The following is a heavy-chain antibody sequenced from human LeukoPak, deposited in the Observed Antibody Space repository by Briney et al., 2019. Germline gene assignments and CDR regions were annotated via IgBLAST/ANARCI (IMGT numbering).Heavy chain of an antibody. J-gene: IGHJ4*02. CDR2: INHSGST. Sequence: SETLSLTCAVYGGSFSCYYWSWIRQPPGKGLEWIGEINHSGSTNYNPSLKSRVTISVDTSKNQFSLKLSSVTAADTAVYYCARGSIVATIVPFDYWGQGTLVTVSS. V-gene: IGHV4-34*01. D-gene: IGHD5-12*01. CDR1: GGSFSCYY. CDR3: ARGSIVATIVPFDY.